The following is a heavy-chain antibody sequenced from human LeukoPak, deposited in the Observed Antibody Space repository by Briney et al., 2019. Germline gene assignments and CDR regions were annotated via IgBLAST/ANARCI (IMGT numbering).Heavy chain of an antibody. J-gene: IGHJ4*02. CDR2: INTDSSTK. Sequence: QSWGSLSLSCAASGFTFSTYSMNWVRQAPGKGLEWLSNINTDSSTKYHADSWKGRFTISRDNAKNSLCLQMNSLRDEDTAVYFCARATSTGGPTFDYWGQGTLLTVSS. D-gene: IGHD2-8*02. CDR1: GFTFSTYS. CDR3: ARATSTGGPTFDY. V-gene: IGHV3-48*02.